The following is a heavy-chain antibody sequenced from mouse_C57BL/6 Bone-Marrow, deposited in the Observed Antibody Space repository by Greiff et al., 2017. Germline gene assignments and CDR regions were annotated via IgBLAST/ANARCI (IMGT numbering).Heavy chain of an antibody. D-gene: IGHD2-1*01. CDR2: IDPSDSYT. J-gene: IGHJ3*01. V-gene: IGHV1-50*01. CDR3: ARGGNYRFAY. CDR1: GYTFTSYW. Sequence: QVQLQQPGAELVKPGASVKLSCKASGYTFTSYWMQWVKQRPGQGLEWIGEIDPSDSYTNYNQKFKGKAPLTVDTSSSTAYMQLSSLTSEDSAVYYCARGGNYRFAYWGQGTLVTVSA.